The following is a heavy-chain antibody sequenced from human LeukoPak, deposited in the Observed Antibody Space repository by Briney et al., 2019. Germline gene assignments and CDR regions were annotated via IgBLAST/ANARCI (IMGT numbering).Heavy chain of an antibody. Sequence: GGSLRLSCAASGFTFSSYGMHWVRQAPGKGLEWVAVIWFDGSNKYYADSVKGRFTISRDNSKSTLCLQMNSLRAEDTAVYYCARDGSKAVAGIFDYWGQGTLVTVSS. CDR1: GFTFSSYG. V-gene: IGHV3-33*01. CDR2: IWFDGSNK. D-gene: IGHD6-19*01. J-gene: IGHJ4*02. CDR3: ARDGSKAVAGIFDY.